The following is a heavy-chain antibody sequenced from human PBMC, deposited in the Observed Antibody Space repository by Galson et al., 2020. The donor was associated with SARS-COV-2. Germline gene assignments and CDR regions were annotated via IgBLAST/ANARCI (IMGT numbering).Heavy chain of an antibody. CDR1: GFTFSDYY. CDR2: ISSSGSTI. Sequence: GGSLRLSCAASGFTFSDYYMSWIRQAPGKGLEWVSYISSSGSTIYYADSVKGRFTISRDNAKNSLYLQMNSLRAEDTAVYYCARGTAPWQPLLYAQVDYWGQGTLVTVSS. J-gene: IGHJ4*02. CDR3: ARGTAPWQPLLYAQVDY. V-gene: IGHV3-11*01. D-gene: IGHD2-2*02.